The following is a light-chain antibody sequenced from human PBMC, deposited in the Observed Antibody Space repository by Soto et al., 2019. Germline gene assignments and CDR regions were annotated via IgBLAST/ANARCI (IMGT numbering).Light chain of an antibody. Sequence: DIQLTQSPSTLPASVGDRVTITCRSSEDISTWLAWYQQKPGKAPKLLIYAASSLQSGVPSRFSGSGSGTEFTLTISSLQPDDFATYYCQKYNSYLWTFGQGTKVDIK. J-gene: IGKJ1*01. CDR2: AAS. V-gene: IGKV1-5*01. CDR3: QKYNSYLWT. CDR1: EDISTW.